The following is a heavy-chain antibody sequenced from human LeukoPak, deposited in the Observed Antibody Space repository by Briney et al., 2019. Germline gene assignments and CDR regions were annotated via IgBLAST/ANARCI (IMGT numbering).Heavy chain of an antibody. CDR1: GFTFSSYA. CDR3: ASGASWGY. CDR2: ISGSGGST. J-gene: IGHJ4*02. D-gene: IGHD7-27*01. Sequence: PGGSLRLSCAASGFTFSSYAMSWVRQAPGKGLEWVSGISGSGGSTYYADSVEDRFTISRDNSKNTLYLQMNTLRAEDTAVYYCASGASWGYWGQGTLVTVSS. V-gene: IGHV3-23*01.